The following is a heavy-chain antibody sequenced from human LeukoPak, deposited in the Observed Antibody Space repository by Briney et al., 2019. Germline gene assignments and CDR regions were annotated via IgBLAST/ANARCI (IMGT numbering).Heavy chain of an antibody. V-gene: IGHV4-39*07. CDR2: MYKSGST. J-gene: IGHJ4*02. CDR1: GGSISSYY. Sequence: SETLSLTCTVSGGSISSYYWSWIRQPPGKGLEWIGSMYKSGSTYYNPSLKSRVTISVDTSKNQFSLKLSSVTAADTAVYYCARDAYGSGVGLFGYWGQGTLVTVSS. D-gene: IGHD3-10*01. CDR3: ARDAYGSGVGLFGY.